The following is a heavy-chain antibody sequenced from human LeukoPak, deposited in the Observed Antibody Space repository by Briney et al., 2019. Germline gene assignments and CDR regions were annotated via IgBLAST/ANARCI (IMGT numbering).Heavy chain of an antibody. CDR3: AKDAISSLAVRRFDL. CDR1: AFTFSSYW. V-gene: IGHV3-74*01. J-gene: IGHJ4*02. D-gene: IGHD6-6*01. Sequence: PGGSLRLSCAASAFTFSSYWMHWVRQAPGKGLVWVSRINSDGSSISYADSVKGRFTISRDNSRNTLFLLMTSLRAEDSALYYCAKDAISSLAVRRFDLWGQGTLVTVSS. CDR2: INSDGSSI.